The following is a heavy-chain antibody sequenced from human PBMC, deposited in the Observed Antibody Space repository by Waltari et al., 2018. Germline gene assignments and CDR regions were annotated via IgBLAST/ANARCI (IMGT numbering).Heavy chain of an antibody. Sequence: QVQLVQSGAEVKKPGASVKVSCKASGYTFTGYYMHWVRQAPGQGLEWMGRINPNSGGTNYAQKFQGRVTMTRDTSISTAYMELSSLRSEDTAVYYCARDRDWNYGMDVWGQGTTVTVSS. V-gene: IGHV1-2*06. D-gene: IGHD1-1*01. CDR3: ARDRDWNYGMDV. CDR1: GYTFTGYY. CDR2: INPNSGGT. J-gene: IGHJ6*02.